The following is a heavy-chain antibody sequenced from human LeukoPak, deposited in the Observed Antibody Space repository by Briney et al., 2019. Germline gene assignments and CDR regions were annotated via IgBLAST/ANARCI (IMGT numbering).Heavy chain of an antibody. J-gene: IGHJ4*02. V-gene: IGHV3-30-3*01. Sequence: GGSLRLSCAASGFTFSSYAMHWVRQAPGKGLEWVAVISYDGSNKYYADSVKGRFTISRDNSKNTLYLQMNSLRAEDTAVYYCAKDRLIVATPGLQDYWGQGTLVTVSS. CDR3: AKDRLIVATPGLQDY. CDR2: ISYDGSNK. D-gene: IGHD5-12*01. CDR1: GFTFSSYA.